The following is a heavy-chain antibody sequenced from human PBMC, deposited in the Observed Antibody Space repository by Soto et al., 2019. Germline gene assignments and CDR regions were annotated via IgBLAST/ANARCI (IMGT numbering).Heavy chain of an antibody. V-gene: IGHV4-30-2*06. Sequence: WTWIRQSPGKGLEWIGYTYQSGSAYYNPSLKSRVTISVDRSKNQFSLNLTSVTAADTAVYYRARDYYGMDVWGQGTTVTVSS. CDR3: ARDYYGMDV. CDR2: TYQSGSA. J-gene: IGHJ6*02.